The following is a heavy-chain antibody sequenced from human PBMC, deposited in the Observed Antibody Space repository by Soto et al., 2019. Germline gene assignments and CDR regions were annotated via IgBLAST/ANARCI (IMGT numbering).Heavy chain of an antibody. CDR3: ARDKRIRKGYCSSGSCYGDYYYYGMDV. Sequence: PSETLSLTCTVSGGSISSYYWSWIRQPPGKGLEWIGYIYYSGSTNYNPSLKSRVTISVDTSKNQFSLKLSSVTAADTAVYYCARDKRIRKGYCSSGSCYGDYYYYGMDVWGQGTTVTVSS. J-gene: IGHJ6*02. D-gene: IGHD2-15*01. CDR2: IYYSGST. CDR1: GGSISSYY. V-gene: IGHV4-59*01.